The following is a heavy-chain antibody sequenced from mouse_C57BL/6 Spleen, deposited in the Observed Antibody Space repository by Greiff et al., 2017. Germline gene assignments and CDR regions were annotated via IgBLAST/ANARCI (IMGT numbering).Heavy chain of an antibody. CDR1: GYTFTSYW. J-gene: IGHJ4*01. D-gene: IGHD3-2*02. CDR2: IVPSDSYT. Sequence: QVQLQQPGAELVRPGTSVKLSCKASGYTFTSYWMHWVKQRPGQGLEWIGVIVPSDSYTNYNQKFKGKATLTVDTSSSTAYMQLSSLTSEDSAYYSCARGGSGYVNYYAMDYWGQGTSVTVSS. CDR3: ARGGSGYVNYYAMDY. V-gene: IGHV1-59*01.